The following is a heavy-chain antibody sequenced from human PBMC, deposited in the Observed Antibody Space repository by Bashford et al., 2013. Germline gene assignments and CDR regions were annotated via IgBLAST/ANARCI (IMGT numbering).Heavy chain of an antibody. J-gene: IGHJ4*02. D-gene: IGHD3-16*01. CDR2: IIPIFGTA. Sequence: WVRQAPGQGLEWMGGIIPIFGTANYAQKFQGRVTITADESTSTAYMELSSLRSEDTAVYYCARVHRRHLGDPKWGQGTLVTVSS. CDR3: ARVHRRHLGDPK. V-gene: IGHV1-69*01.